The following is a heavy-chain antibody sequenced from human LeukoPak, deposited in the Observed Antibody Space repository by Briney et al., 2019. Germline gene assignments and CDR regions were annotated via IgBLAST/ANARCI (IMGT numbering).Heavy chain of an antibody. V-gene: IGHV3-9*01. D-gene: IGHD1-26*01. CDR2: ISWNSGSI. Sequence: GGSLRLSCAASGFTFDDYAMHWVRQAPGKGLEWVSGISWNSGSIGYADSVKGRFTISRDNAKNSLYLQMNSLRAEDTALYYCAKGADSGPEYYFDYWGQGTLVTVSS. CDR3: AKGADSGPEYYFDY. J-gene: IGHJ4*02. CDR1: GFTFDDYA.